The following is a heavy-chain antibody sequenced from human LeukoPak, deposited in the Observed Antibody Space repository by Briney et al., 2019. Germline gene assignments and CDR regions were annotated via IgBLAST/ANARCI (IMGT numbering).Heavy chain of an antibody. D-gene: IGHD6-19*01. CDR1: GFTFSSYW. V-gene: IGHV3-74*01. Sequence: GGSLRLSCAASGFTFSSYWMHWVRQAPGKGLVWVSRIKSDGSSTSYADSVKGRFTISRDNAKNTLYLQMNSLRAEDTAVYYCARASTVAAPFDFWGQGTLVTVSS. J-gene: IGHJ4*02. CDR3: ARASTVAAPFDF. CDR2: IKSDGSST.